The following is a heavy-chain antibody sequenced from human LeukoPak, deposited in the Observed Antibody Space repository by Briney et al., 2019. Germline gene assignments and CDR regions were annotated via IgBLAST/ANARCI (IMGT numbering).Heavy chain of an antibody. D-gene: IGHD3-10*01. J-gene: IGHJ6*02. Sequence: PGGSLRLSCAASGFTFSKYAMSWVRQAPGKGLEWVSAVSGSGGSTYYADSVKGRFTISRDNSKNTLYLQMNSLRAEDTAVYYCARDHNRAANKNYYYYGMDVWGQGTTVTVSS. CDR2: VSGSGGST. V-gene: IGHV3-23*01. CDR3: ARDHNRAANKNYYYYGMDV. CDR1: GFTFSKYA.